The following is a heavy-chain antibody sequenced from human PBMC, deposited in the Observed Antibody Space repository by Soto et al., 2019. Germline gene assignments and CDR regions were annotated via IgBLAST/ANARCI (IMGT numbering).Heavy chain of an antibody. J-gene: IGHJ5*02. CDR2: ISATGGST. D-gene: IGHD2-21*02. Sequence: EVQLLESGGGLVQPGGSLRLSCAASGFTFSSYTMSWVRQAPGKGLEWVSGISATGGSTYYADSVKGRFTFSRDNSKNTFYLQMKSLRAEDTAVYYCAKGFIRDCGGDCTVDTWGQGTLVTVSS. CDR1: GFTFSSYT. V-gene: IGHV3-23*01. CDR3: AKGFIRDCGGDCTVDT.